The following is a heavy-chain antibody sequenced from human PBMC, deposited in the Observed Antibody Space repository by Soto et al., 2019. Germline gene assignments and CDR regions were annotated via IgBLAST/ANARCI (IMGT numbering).Heavy chain of an antibody. D-gene: IGHD1-26*01. Sequence: GGSLRLSCAGSGFSFSDYAIHWVRQASGKGLEWVGRIKNKANNYATASAASLKGRFTVSRDDSRNTAYLQMNSLETDDTAVYYCTRLSEGAYYHYGMNVWGQGTTVTVSS. V-gene: IGHV3-73*01. CDR2: IKNKANNYAT. CDR1: GFSFSDYA. J-gene: IGHJ6*02. CDR3: TRLSEGAYYHYGMNV.